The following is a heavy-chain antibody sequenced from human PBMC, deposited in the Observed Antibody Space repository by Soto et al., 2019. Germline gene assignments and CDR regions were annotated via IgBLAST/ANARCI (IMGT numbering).Heavy chain of an antibody. CDR3: ARDLRVDTAMVITYYYYYGMDV. D-gene: IGHD5-18*01. CDR2: INPSGGST. J-gene: IGHJ6*02. Sequence: QVQLVQSGAEVKKPGASVKVSCKASGYTFTSYYMHWVRQAPGQGLEWMGIINPSGGSTSYAQKFQVRVSMTRDTSTSTVYMELSSLRSEDTAVYYCARDLRVDTAMVITYYYYYGMDVWGQGTTVTVSS. V-gene: IGHV1-46*01. CDR1: GYTFTSYY.